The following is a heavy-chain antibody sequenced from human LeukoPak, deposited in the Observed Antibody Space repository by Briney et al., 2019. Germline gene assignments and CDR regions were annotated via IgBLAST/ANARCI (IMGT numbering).Heavy chain of an antibody. CDR2: ILTTGESGTTDYWTT. J-gene: IGHJ4*02. Sequence: GGSLRLSCAASGFSFSKVWMNWVRQTPGKVLEWVGRILTTGESGTTDYWTTDYAAPGNGRFTISRDDSRNILYLQMNGLRTEDTAVYYCTTRVVTTNDFWGQGILVTVSS. CDR3: TTRVVTTNDF. V-gene: IGHV3-15*01. CDR1: GFSFSKVW. D-gene: IGHD2-21*02.